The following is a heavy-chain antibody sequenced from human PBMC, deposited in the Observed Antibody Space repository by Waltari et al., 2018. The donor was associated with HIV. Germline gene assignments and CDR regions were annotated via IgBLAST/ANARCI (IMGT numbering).Heavy chain of an antibody. CDR2: IYYNGAA. D-gene: IGHD2-15*01. V-gene: IGHV4-39*02. CDR1: RATLSRRTDY. J-gene: IGHJ4*01. CDR3: VRPNRRGLVGGRRTDGGFVDY. Sequence: PLQESGPALVKPLETRSLFCNFSRATLSRRTDYWGRLRQSPGRGLEWMGTIYYNGAASYSPSLKSRLTISVDTTKNHFSLKLRSVTVADTAVYYCVRPNRRGLVGGRRTDGGFVDYWGLGIRVIVSS.